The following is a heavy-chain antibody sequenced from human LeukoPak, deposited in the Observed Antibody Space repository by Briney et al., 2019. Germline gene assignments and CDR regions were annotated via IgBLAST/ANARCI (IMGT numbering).Heavy chain of an antibody. V-gene: IGHV4-59*01. J-gene: IGHJ4*02. CDR3: ARDMITFGGVID. CDR2: IYYSGST. D-gene: IGHD3-16*01. CDR1: GGSFSGYY. Sequence: SETLSLTCAVYGGSFSGYYWSWLRQPPGKGLEWIGYIYYSGSTNYNPSLKSRVTISVDTSKNQFSLKLSSVTAADTAVYYCARDMITFGGVIDWGQGTLVTVSS.